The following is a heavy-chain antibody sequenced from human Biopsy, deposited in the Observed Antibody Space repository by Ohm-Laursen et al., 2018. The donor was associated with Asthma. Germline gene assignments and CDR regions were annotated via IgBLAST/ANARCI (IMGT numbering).Heavy chain of an antibody. CDR1: GFSFDNYF. J-gene: IGHJ4*02. Sequence: ASVKVSCKASGFSFDNYFMHWVRQAPGQGLEWMGIINPSGAGTRYAEKFKGRLIVSRDASTSTTFMELRSLRSDDTAIYFCARARETTNYGDSDFDIWGQGTLITVSS. CDR2: INPSGAGT. D-gene: IGHD2-8*01. V-gene: IGHV1-46*02. CDR3: ARARETTNYGDSDFDI.